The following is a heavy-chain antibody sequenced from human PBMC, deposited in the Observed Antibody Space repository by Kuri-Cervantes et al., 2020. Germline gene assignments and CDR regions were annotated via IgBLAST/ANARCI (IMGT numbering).Heavy chain of an antibody. J-gene: IGHJ4*02. Sequence: GESLKISCAASGFTFSSYGMHWVRQAPGKGLEWVAVISYDGSNKYYADSVKGRFTISRDNSKNTLYLQMNSLRDEDTAVYHCARGDSYGYNFGDYWGQGTLVTVSS. V-gene: IGHV3-30*03. CDR1: GFTFSSYG. D-gene: IGHD5-18*01. CDR3: ARGDSYGYNFGDY. CDR2: ISYDGSNK.